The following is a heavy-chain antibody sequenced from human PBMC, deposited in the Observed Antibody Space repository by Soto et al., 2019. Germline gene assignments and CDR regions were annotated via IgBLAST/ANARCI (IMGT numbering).Heavy chain of an antibody. CDR1: GGSISSYY. J-gene: IGHJ4*02. CDR3: ARHNYGSGSTYFDY. CDR2: IYYSGST. Sequence: QVQLQESGPGLVKPSETLSLTCTVSGGSISSYYWSWIRQPPGKGLEWIGYIYYSGSTNYNPSLKSRVTTTVDTSRNQFPLELNSMTAADTAVYYCARHNYGSGSTYFDYWGQGTLVTVSS. D-gene: IGHD3-10*01. V-gene: IGHV4-59*08.